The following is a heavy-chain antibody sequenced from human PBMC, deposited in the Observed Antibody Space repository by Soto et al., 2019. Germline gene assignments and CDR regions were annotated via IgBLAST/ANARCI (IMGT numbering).Heavy chain of an antibody. J-gene: IGHJ6*02. V-gene: IGHV3-33*01. Sequence: GSLRLSCAASGFTFSSYGMHWVRQAPGKGLEWVAVIWYDGSNKYYADSVKGRFTISRDNSKNTLYLQMNSLRAEDTAVYYCARDRIAVAGTGSPRNYYYGMDVWGQGTTVTVSS. CDR3: ARDRIAVAGTGSPRNYYYGMDV. CDR2: IWYDGSNK. CDR1: GFTFSSYG. D-gene: IGHD6-19*01.